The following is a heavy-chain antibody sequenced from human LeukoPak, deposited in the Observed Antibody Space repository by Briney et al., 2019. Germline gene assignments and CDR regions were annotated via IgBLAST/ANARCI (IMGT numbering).Heavy chain of an antibody. V-gene: IGHV4-38-2*02. CDR1: GYSISSGYY. J-gene: IGHJ3*02. D-gene: IGHD1-14*01. CDR3: ARDVRTLDAFGI. CDR2: IYHSGST. Sequence: SETLSLTCSVSGYSISSGYYWGWIRQPPGKGLEWIGTIYHSGSTYYNPSLKSRVTISVDTSKNQFSLNLSSVTAADTAVYYCARDVRTLDAFGIWGQGTMVTVSS.